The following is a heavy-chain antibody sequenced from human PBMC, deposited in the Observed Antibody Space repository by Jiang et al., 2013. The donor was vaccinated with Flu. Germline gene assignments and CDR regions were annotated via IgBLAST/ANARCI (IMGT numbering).Heavy chain of an antibody. V-gene: IGHV1-3*01. J-gene: IGHJ4*02. CDR1: GYTFTSYA. CDR2: INAGNGNT. Sequence: GAEVKKPGASVKVSCKASGYTFTSYAMHWVRQAPGQRLEWMGWINAGNGNTKYSQKFQGRVTITRDTSASTAYMELSSLRSEDTAVYYCARGRSTVVTRIAWDWGQGTLVTVSS. D-gene: IGHD4-23*01. CDR3: ARGRSTVVTRIAWD.